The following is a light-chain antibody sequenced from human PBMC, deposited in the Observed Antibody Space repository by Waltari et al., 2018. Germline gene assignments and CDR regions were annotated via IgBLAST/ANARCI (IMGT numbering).Light chain of an antibody. CDR3: GTWDSSLSAEV. J-gene: IGLJ2*01. CDR1: NSNIGSNY. Sequence: QSVLTQPPSVSAAPGQKVTISCSGSNSNIGSNYVSWYQQVPGTAPKLLIYDTNKRNAGIPDRFSGSKSGTSATLGITGLQTGDEADYYCGTWDSSLSAEVFGGGTKLTVL. V-gene: IGLV1-51*01. CDR2: DTN.